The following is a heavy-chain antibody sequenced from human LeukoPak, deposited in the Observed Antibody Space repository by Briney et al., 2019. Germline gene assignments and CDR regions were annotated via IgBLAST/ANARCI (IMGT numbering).Heavy chain of an antibody. CDR1: GYTFTSYY. D-gene: IGHD2-2*01. CDR2: INPSGGST. J-gene: IGHJ3*02. CDR3: ARDGWDIVVVPAGTDRVDAFDI. V-gene: IGHV1-46*01. Sequence: ASVKVSCKASGYTFTSYYMHWVRQAPGQGLEWMGIINPSGGSTSYAQKFQGRVTMTRDTSTSTVYMELSSLRSEDTAVYYCARDGWDIVVVPAGTDRVDAFDIWGQGTMVTVSS.